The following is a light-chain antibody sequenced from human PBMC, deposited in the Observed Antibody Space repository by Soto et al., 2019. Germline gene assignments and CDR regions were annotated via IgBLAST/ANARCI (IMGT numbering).Light chain of an antibody. V-gene: IGKV1-33*01. CDR1: QDISNF. J-gene: IGKJ3*01. CDR3: QYYDNLFFT. Sequence: DIQMTQTPSSLSASVGDRVTITCRASQDISNFLNWYQQKPGRAPKLLISDASHLETGVTSRFSGSGSGTDFTFTISSLQPEDIATYYCQYYDNLFFTFCPGTKVDLK. CDR2: DAS.